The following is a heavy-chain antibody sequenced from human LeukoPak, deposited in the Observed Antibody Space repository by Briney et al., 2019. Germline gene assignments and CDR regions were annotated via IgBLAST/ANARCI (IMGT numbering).Heavy chain of an antibody. CDR2: IYYSGST. J-gene: IGHJ5*02. D-gene: IGHD3-3*01. Sequence: SETLSLTCTASGGSISSYYWSWIRQPPGKGLEWIGFIYYSGSTNYNPSLKSRVTISVDTSKNQFSLKLSSVTAADTAVYYCARHGSQRNYDFWSDPNWFDPWGQGTLVTVSS. CDR1: GGSISSYY. V-gene: IGHV4-59*08. CDR3: ARHGSQRNYDFWSDPNWFDP.